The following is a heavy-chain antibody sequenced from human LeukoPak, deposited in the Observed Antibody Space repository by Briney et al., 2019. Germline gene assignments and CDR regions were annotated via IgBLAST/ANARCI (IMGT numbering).Heavy chain of an antibody. D-gene: IGHD6-13*01. Sequence: GGSLRLSCAASGFTFSSYWMHWVRQVPGKGLEWVSRINKDGSSTSHADSVRGRFTISRDNAKNTLYLQMNSLRAEDTAVYYCANYSGSSRWFDYWGQGTLVTVSS. CDR3: ANYSGSSRWFDY. CDR1: GFTFSSYW. J-gene: IGHJ4*02. V-gene: IGHV3-74*01. CDR2: INKDGSST.